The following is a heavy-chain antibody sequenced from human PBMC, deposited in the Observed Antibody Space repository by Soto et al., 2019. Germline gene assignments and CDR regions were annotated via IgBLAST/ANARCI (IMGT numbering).Heavy chain of an antibody. J-gene: IGHJ4*02. CDR2: IYHSGST. V-gene: IGHV4-4*02. CDR1: GGSISSSNW. CDR3: AREVEGSYDWFYDY. D-gene: IGHD3-9*01. Sequence: PSETLSLTCAVSGGSISSSNWWSWVRQPPGKGLEWIGEIYHSGSTNYNPSLKSRVTISVDKSKNQFSLKLSSVTAADTAVYYCAREVEGSYDWFYDYWGQGTLVTVSS.